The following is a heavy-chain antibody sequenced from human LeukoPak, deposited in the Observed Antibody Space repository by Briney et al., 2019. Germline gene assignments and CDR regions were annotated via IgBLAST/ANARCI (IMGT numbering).Heavy chain of an antibody. CDR2: TYYRSKWYN. Sequence: SQTLSLTCAISGDSVSSNSAAWNWIRQSPSRGLEWLGRTYYRSKWYNDYAVSVKSLITINPDTSKNQFSLQLNSVTPEDTAVYYCARGSTVVTPGYYYYMDVWGKGTTVTVSS. CDR3: ARGSTVVTPGYYYYMDV. CDR1: GDSVSSNSAA. V-gene: IGHV6-1*01. J-gene: IGHJ6*03. D-gene: IGHD4-23*01.